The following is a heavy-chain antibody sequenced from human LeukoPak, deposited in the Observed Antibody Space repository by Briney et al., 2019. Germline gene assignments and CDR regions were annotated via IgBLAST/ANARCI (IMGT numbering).Heavy chain of an antibody. CDR2: IRSKAYGGTT. D-gene: IGHD3-10*01. J-gene: IGHJ4*02. Sequence: LAGGSLRLSCTASGFTFGDYAMSWFRQAPGKGLEWVGFIRSKAYGGTTEYAASVKGRFTISRDDSKSIAYLQMNSLKTEDTAVYYCTSSCYGSGSNNDYWGQGTLVTVSS. CDR3: TSSCYGSGSNNDY. V-gene: IGHV3-49*03. CDR1: GFTFGDYA.